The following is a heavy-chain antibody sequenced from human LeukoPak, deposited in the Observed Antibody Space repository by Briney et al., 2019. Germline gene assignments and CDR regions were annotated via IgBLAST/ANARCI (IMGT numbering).Heavy chain of an antibody. CDR1: GGSFSGYY. V-gene: IGHV4-34*01. CDR2: INHSGST. J-gene: IGHJ4*02. Sequence: SETLSLTCAVYGGSFSGYYWSWVRQPPGKGLEWIGEINHSGSTNYNPYLTRGGTISVDTPKNQFSLKLSSVTAAATAVYYCARRSGYYDYWGQGTLVTVSS. D-gene: IGHD1-26*01. CDR3: ARRSGYYDY.